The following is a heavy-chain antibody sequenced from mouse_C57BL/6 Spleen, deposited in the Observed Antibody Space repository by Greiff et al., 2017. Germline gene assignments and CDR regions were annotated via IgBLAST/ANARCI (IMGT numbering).Heavy chain of an antibody. D-gene: IGHD2-5*01. V-gene: IGHV1-15*01. CDR1: GYTFTDYE. Sequence: VQLQQSGAELVRPGASVTLSCKASGYTFTDYEMHWVKQTPVHGLEWIGAIDPETGGTAYNQKFKGKAILTADKSSSTAYMELRSLTSEDSAVYYCTRDYSNYAAYWGQGTLVTVSA. J-gene: IGHJ3*01. CDR3: TRDYSNYAAY. CDR2: IDPETGGT.